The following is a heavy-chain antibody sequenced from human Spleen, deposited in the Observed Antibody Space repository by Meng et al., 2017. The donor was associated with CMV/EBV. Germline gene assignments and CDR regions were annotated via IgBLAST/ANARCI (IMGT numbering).Heavy chain of an antibody. CDR3: ARFLSYGDSPFDY. V-gene: IGHV4-59*12. Sequence: GSLRLSCTVSGVSISNFYWGWIRQPPGGGLEWLGNIYSSGSTNYNPSLKSRVTISVDTSKNQFSLKLSSVTAADTAVYYCARFLSYGDSPFDYWGQGTLVTVSS. CDR2: IYSSGST. D-gene: IGHD4-17*01. CDR1: GVSISNFY. J-gene: IGHJ4*02.